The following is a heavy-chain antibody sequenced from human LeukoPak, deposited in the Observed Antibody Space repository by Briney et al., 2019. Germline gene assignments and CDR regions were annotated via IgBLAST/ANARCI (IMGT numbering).Heavy chain of an antibody. CDR2: INHSGST. J-gene: IGHJ4*02. CDR1: GGSISSSNW. Sequence: PSGTLSLTCAVSGGSISSSNWWSWVRQPPEKGLDWIGEINHSGSTNYNPSLKSRVTISVDTSKNQFSLKLSSVTAADTAVYYCARQAALGSWFGELFVFDYWGQGTLVTVSS. CDR3: ARQAALGSWFGELFVFDY. D-gene: IGHD3-10*01. V-gene: IGHV4-4*02.